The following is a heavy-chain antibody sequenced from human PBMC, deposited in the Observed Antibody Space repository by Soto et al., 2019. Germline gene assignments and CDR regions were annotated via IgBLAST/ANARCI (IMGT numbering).Heavy chain of an antibody. D-gene: IGHD3-22*01. CDR1: GYTFSSYG. J-gene: IGHJ6*02. CDR2: ISGYNGKT. V-gene: IGHV1-18*01. Sequence: GASVKVSCKASGYTFSSYGMSWVRQAPGQGLEWMGWISGYNGKTNYAQKFQGRVTMTRDTSTSTVYMELSSLRSEDTAVYYCARESQINYYDSSGPGDYYYGMDVWGQGTTVTVSS. CDR3: ARESQINYYDSSGPGDYYYGMDV.